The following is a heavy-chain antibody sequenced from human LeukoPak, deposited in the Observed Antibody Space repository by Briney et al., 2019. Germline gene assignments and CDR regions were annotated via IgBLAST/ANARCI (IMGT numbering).Heavy chain of an antibody. CDR1: GYSFTSYW. D-gene: IGHD6-13*01. CDR2: IYPGDSDT. CDR3: ARSAGIAAAGTGIDY. Sequence: KISCKGSGYSFTSYWIGWVRQMPGKGLEWMGIIYPGDSDTRYSPSFQGQVTISADKSISTAYLQWSSLKASDTAMYYCARSAGIAAAGTGIDYWGQGTLVTVSS. V-gene: IGHV5-51*01. J-gene: IGHJ4*02.